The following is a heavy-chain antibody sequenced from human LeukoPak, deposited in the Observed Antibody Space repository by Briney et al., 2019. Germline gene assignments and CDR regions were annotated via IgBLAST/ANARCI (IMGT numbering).Heavy chain of an antibody. CDR2: IRSKANSYAT. V-gene: IGHV3-73*01. Sequence: GGSLKLSCAASGFIFSGSAMHWVRQASGKGLEWVGRIRSKANSYATAYAASVKGRFTISRDDSKNTAYLQMNSLKTEDTAVYFCTSRGPTAAAPDYWGQGTLVTVSS. J-gene: IGHJ4*02. D-gene: IGHD6-13*01. CDR3: TSRGPTAAAPDY. CDR1: GFIFSGSA.